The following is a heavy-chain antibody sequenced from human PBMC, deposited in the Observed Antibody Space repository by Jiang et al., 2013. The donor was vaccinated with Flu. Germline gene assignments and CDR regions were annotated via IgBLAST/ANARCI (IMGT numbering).Heavy chain of an antibody. J-gene: IGHJ4*02. CDR2: ISSDGGDK. Sequence: QLLESGGGVVQPGRSLRLSCAASGFAFSSYGMQWVRQAPGKGLEWAAAISSDGGDKYYADSVKGRFTISRDNSKNTLYVQINSLRVEDTAVYYCARDGSYWGQGTLVTVSS. CDR3: ARDGSY. V-gene: IGHV3-33*05. CDR1: GFAFSSYG.